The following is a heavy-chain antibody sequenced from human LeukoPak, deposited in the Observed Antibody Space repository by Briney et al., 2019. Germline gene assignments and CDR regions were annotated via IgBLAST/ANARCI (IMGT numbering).Heavy chain of an antibody. CDR2: IKKDGGER. Sequence: GGSLRLSCAASGFTFSDYWMSWVRQAPGKGLEWVANIKKDGGERYYVDSVKGRFTISRVNAKNSLYLQTNSLRGEDTAVYYCARDKLNGDSRFDFWGQGTLVTVSS. V-gene: IGHV3-7*03. CDR3: ARDKLNGDSRFDF. CDR1: GFTFSDYW. J-gene: IGHJ4*02. D-gene: IGHD4-17*01.